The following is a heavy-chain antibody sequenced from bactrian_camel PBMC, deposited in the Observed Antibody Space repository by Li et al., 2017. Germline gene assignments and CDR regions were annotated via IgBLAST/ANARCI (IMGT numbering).Heavy chain of an antibody. J-gene: IGHJ4*01. Sequence: HVQLVESGGGSMQDGGSLRLSCAASGESVSRYCMGWYRQIPGKEREGVIIVGPHGRTNPADSVEGRFTATIDNGKNTLYLQMNDLKPEDAGMYYCAAEGAGLGGSWCGLGIVGYNYWGQGTQVTVS. CDR1: GESVSRYC. D-gene: IGHD2*01. CDR3: AAEGAGLGGSWCGLGIVGYNY. CDR2: IVGPHGRT. V-gene: IGHV3S68*01.